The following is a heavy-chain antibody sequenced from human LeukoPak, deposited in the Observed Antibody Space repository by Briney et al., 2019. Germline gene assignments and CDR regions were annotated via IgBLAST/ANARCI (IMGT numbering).Heavy chain of an antibody. V-gene: IGHV3-30-3*01. J-gene: IGHJ4*02. Sequence: AGGSLRLSCAASGFTFSSYAMHWVRQAPGKGLEWVAVISYDGSNKYYADSVKGRFTISRDNSKNTLYLQMNSLRAEDTAVYYCAKDRGFTMIVVALRGPTDYWGQGTLVTVSS. D-gene: IGHD3-22*01. CDR1: GFTFSSYA. CDR2: ISYDGSNK. CDR3: AKDRGFTMIVVALRGPTDY.